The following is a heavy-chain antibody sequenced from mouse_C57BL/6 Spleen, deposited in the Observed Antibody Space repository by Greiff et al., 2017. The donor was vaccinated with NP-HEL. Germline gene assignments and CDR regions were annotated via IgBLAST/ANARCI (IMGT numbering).Heavy chain of an antibody. D-gene: IGHD1-1*01. CDR3: TRIYYYGSSRYFDV. CDR2: IDPETGGT. V-gene: IGHV1-15*01. J-gene: IGHJ1*03. Sequence: VQLQQSGAELVRPGASVTLSCKASGYTFTDYEMHWVKQTPVHGLEWIGAIDPETGGTASNQKFKGKAILTADKSSSTAYMELRSLTSEDSAVYYCTRIYYYGSSRYFDVWGTGTTVTVSS. CDR1: GYTFTDYE.